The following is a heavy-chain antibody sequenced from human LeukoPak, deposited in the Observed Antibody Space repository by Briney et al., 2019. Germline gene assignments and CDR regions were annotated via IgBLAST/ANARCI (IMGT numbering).Heavy chain of an antibody. D-gene: IGHD1-26*01. CDR3: ARDRGPYSGSYYVFDI. J-gene: IGHJ3*02. V-gene: IGHV4-31*03. CDR2: IYYSGST. Sequence: SETLSLTCTVSGGSISSGGYYWSWIRQHPGKGLEWIGYIYYSGSTYYNPSLKSRVTISVDTSKKQFSLKLSSVTAADTAVYYCARDRGPYSGSYYVFDIWGQGTMVTVSS. CDR1: GGSISSGGYY.